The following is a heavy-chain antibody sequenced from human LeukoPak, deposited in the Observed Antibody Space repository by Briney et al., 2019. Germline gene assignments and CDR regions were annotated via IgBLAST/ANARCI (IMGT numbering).Heavy chain of an antibody. D-gene: IGHD5-24*01. J-gene: IGHJ4*02. V-gene: IGHV4-59*01. CDR3: ARGRDGYNFYPN. CDR1: GGSISSYY. Sequence: SETLSLTCTVSGGSISSYYWSWIRQPPGKGLEWIGYIYYSGSTNYNPSLKSRVTISVDTSKNQFSLKLSSVTAADTAVYYCARGRDGYNFYPNWGQGTLVTVSS. CDR2: IYYSGST.